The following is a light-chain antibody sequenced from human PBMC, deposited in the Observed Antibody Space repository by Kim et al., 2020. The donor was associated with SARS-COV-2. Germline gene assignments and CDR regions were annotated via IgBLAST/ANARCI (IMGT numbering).Light chain of an antibody. CDR1: SGYSNYK. CDR2: VGTGGIVG. Sequence: QLVLTLPPSASASLGASVTLTCTLSSGYSNYKVDWYQQRPGKGPRFVMRVGTGGIVGSKGDGIPDRFSVLGSGLNRYLTIKNIQEEDESDYHCGADHGSGSNFVCVFGGGTQLTVL. J-gene: IGLJ3*02. V-gene: IGLV9-49*01. CDR3: GADHGSGSNFVCV.